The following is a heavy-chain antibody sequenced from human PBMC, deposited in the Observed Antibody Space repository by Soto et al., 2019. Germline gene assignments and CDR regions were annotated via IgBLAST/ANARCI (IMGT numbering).Heavy chain of an antibody. CDR3: ARGSQGGVKGYY. CDR2: IWYDGSNK. D-gene: IGHD2-21*01. J-gene: IGHJ4*02. Sequence: PGGSLRLSCAASGFTFSSYGMHWVRQAPGKGLEWVAVIWYDGSNKYYADSVKGRFTISRDNSKNTLYLQMNSLRAEDTAVYYCARGSQGGVKGYYWGQGTLVTVSS. V-gene: IGHV3-33*01. CDR1: GFTFSSYG.